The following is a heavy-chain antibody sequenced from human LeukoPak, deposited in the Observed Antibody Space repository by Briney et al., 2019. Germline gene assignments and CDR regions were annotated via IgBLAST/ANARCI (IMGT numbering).Heavy chain of an antibody. CDR3: ARGYYDSSDYEYFQH. CDR2: FHPEDGET. V-gene: IGHV1-24*01. Sequence: ASVTVSCKVSGYTLTELSMHWVRQAPGKGLEWMGGFHPEDGETIYAQKFQGRVTINEDTSTDTAYMELSSLRSEDTAVYYCARGYYDSSDYEYFQHWGQGTLVTVSS. CDR1: GYTLTELS. J-gene: IGHJ1*01. D-gene: IGHD3-22*01.